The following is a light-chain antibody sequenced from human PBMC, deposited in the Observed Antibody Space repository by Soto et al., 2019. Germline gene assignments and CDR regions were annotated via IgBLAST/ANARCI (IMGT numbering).Light chain of an antibody. J-gene: IGLJ3*02. V-gene: IGLV2-14*01. Sequence: QSALTQPASVSGSPGQSITLSCTGTSSDVGGYNYVSWYQQHPGNAPKLMIYEVSNRPSGVSNRFSGSKSGNTASLTISGLEDEDAADYCCSSYTSSSIRVFGGGTKLTVI. CDR1: SSDVGGYNY. CDR3: SSYTSSSIRV. CDR2: EVS.